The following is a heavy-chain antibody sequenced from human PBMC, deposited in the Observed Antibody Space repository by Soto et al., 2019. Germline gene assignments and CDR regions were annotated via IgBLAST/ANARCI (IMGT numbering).Heavy chain of an antibody. CDR2: IYYSGST. CDR3: ARGPPRITMVRGVIVNWFDP. Sequence: SETLSLTCTVSGGSISSGGYFWSWIRQHPGKGLEWIGYIYYSGSTYYNPSLKSRVTISVDTSKNQFSLKLSSVTAADTAVYYCARGPPRITMVRGVIVNWFDPWGQGTLDTVSS. V-gene: IGHV4-31*03. CDR1: GGSISSGGYF. D-gene: IGHD3-10*01. J-gene: IGHJ5*02.